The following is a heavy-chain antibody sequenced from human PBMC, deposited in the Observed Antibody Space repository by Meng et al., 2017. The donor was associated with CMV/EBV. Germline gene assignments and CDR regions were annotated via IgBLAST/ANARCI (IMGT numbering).Heavy chain of an antibody. Sequence: VQSAPGWKMPGSSVKVACKTSGGTFSTFAISWVRQAPGEGLEWMGGIIPVFETANYAERFQDRVTITADDSTTTAYMELSSLRADDTALYFCARGGDSWYSDYWGQGTLVTVSS. J-gene: IGHJ4*02. CDR2: IIPVFETA. CDR3: ARGGDSWYSDY. V-gene: IGHV1-69*01. D-gene: IGHD1-26*01. CDR1: GGTFSTFA.